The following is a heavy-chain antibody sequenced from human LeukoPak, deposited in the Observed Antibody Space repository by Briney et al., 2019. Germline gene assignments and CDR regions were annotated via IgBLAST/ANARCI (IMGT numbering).Heavy chain of an antibody. V-gene: IGHV3-7*03. Sequence: GGSLRLSCAASGFTFSSYWMNWARQAPGEGLEWVASINHNGNVNYYVDSVKGRFTISRDNAKNLLYLQMSNLRAEDTAVYFCARGGGLDVWGQGTTVTVSS. J-gene: IGHJ6*02. CDR1: GFTFSSYW. CDR2: INHNGNVN. D-gene: IGHD3-16*01. CDR3: ARGGGLDV.